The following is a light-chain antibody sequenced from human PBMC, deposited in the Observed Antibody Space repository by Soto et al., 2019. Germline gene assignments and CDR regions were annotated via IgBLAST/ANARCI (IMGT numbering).Light chain of an antibody. CDR1: QRLSTRY. Sequence: EIVLTQSPGTLSLFPGERATLSCRASQRLSTRYLAGYHQKPGQAPRLLIYGASSRATGIPDICSGSGSGTDFTLTISRLEPEDFAVYYWQQYGSSPTFGQGTRLEIK. CDR2: GAS. J-gene: IGKJ5*01. CDR3: QQYGSSPT. V-gene: IGKV3-20*01.